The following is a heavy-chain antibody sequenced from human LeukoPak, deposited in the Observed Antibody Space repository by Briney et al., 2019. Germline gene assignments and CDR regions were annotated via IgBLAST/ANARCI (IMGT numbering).Heavy chain of an antibody. J-gene: IGHJ4*02. V-gene: IGHV3-30*04. CDR1: GFTFSNYA. Sequence: GGSLRLSCAASGFTFSNYAIHWVRRPRGKGLEWVAVISYDGSNKFYADSVKGRFTISRDNSKNSLYLQMNILRADDTAVYYCARERVDCQLLSKRGVYYFDYWRERTVLTVS. CDR2: ISYDGSNK. D-gene: IGHD2-2*01. CDR3: ARERVDCQLLSKRGVYYFDY.